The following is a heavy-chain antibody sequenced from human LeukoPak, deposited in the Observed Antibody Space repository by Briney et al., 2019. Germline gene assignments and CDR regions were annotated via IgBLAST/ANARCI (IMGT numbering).Heavy chain of an antibody. J-gene: IGHJ4*02. V-gene: IGHV3-21*06. D-gene: IGHD6-13*01. CDR3: ARDLGVIAAAGIDY. Sequence: SGGSLRLSCAASGFTFSSYSMNWVRQAPGKGLEWVSSISSSSSYIYYADSVKGRFTISRDNAKNSLYLQMNSLRAEDTAVYYCARDLGVIAAAGIDYWGQGTLVTVSS. CDR1: GFTFSSYS. CDR2: ISSSSSYI.